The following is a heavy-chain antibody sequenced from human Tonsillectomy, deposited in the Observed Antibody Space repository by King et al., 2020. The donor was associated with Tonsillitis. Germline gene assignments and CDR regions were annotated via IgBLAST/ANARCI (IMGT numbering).Heavy chain of an antibody. CDR2: IKSKTDGGTT. J-gene: IGHJ4*02. Sequence: QLVQSGGGLVKPGGSLRLSCAASGFTFSNAWMSWVRQPPGKGLEWVGRIKSKTDGGTTDYAAPVKGRFTISRDDSKNTLYLQINSLKIEDTAVYYCTTELSGYDNTGTYFDYWGQGTLVPVSS. V-gene: IGHV3-15*01. CDR1: GFTFSNAW. D-gene: IGHD3-22*01. CDR3: TTELSGYDNTGTYFDY.